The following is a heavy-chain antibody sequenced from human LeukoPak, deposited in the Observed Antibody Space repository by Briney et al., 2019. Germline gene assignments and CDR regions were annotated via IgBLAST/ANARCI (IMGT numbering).Heavy chain of an antibody. CDR1: GGSISGSSYY. D-gene: IGHD2-21*02. J-gene: IGHJ4*02. CDR2: IYYRGST. V-gene: IGHV4-39*01. CDR3: AKTVWSRLAAGLDS. Sequence: SETLSLTCSVSGGSISGSSYYWGWIRQPPGKGLEWIGSIYYRGSTYYNPSLKSRVIMSIDTSKNQFSLKVSSVTATDTAVYYCAKTVWSRLAAGLDSWGQGTLVTVSS.